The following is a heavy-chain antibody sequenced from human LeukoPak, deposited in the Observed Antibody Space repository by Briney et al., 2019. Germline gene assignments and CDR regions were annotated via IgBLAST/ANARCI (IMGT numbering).Heavy chain of an antibody. D-gene: IGHD3-22*01. CDR3: ARDYYDSSGYYENWFDP. V-gene: IGHV3-11*04. CDR2: FSSSGSTI. J-gene: IGHJ5*02. CDR1: GFTFSDYY. Sequence: GGSLRLSCAASGFTFSDYYMSWIRQAPGKGLEWVSYFSSSGSTIYYADSVKGRFTISRDNAKNSLYLQMNSLRAEDTAVYYCARDYYDSSGYYENWFDPWGQGTLVTVSS.